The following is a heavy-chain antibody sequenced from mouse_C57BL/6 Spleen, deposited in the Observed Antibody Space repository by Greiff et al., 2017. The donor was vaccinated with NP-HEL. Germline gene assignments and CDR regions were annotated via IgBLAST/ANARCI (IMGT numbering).Heavy chain of an antibody. CDR3: ARPGTPY. J-gene: IGHJ3*01. CDR2: ISSGSSTI. CDR1: GFTFSDYG. D-gene: IGHD3-3*01. Sequence: VQLKESGGGLVKPGGSLKLSCAASGFTFSDYGMHWVRQAPEKGLEWVAYISSGSSTIYYADTVKGRFTISRDNAKNTLFLQMTSLRSEDTAMYYCARPGTPYWGQGTLVTVSA. V-gene: IGHV5-17*01.